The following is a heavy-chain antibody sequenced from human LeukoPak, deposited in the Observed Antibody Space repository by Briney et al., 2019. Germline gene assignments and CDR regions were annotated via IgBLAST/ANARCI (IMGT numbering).Heavy chain of an antibody. Sequence: ASVKVSCKASGYTFTSYYMHWVRQAPGQGLERMGIINPSVGSPTYPQKFQGRVTIPTDTSTSTVYMELSSLRSEDTAVYYCARVPTWELLHSYDYWGQGTLVTVSS. V-gene: IGHV1-46*01. J-gene: IGHJ4*02. CDR3: ARVPTWELLHSYDY. CDR1: GYTFTSYY. CDR2: INPSVGSP. D-gene: IGHD1-26*01.